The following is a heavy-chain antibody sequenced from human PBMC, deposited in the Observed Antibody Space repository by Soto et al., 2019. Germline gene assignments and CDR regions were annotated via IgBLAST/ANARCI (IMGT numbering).Heavy chain of an antibody. CDR2: LTWNSESI. CDR3: AKGATSGTLKWFDP. V-gene: IGHV3-9*01. CDR1: GFRFADYT. Sequence: EVQLVESGGGLVQPGRSLRLSCAASGFRFADYTMHWVRQAPGKGLEWVSGLTWNSESIAYADSVKGRFTISRDNAKNSLYLPMNSLRAEDTASYFCAKGATSGTLKWFDPWGQGTLVTVSS. D-gene: IGHD6-13*01. J-gene: IGHJ5*02.